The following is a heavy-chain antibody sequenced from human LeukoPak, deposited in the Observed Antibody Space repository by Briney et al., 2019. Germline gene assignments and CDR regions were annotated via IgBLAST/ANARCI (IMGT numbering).Heavy chain of an antibody. CDR1: GGTFSSYT. Sequence: SVKVSCKASGGTFSSYTISWVRQAPGQGLEWMGRIIPILGIANYAQKFQGRVTITADKSTSTAYMELSSLRSEDTAVYYCAREALSTVTPIGWGRGTLVTVSS. CDR3: AREALSTVTPIG. CDR2: IIPILGIA. V-gene: IGHV1-69*04. J-gene: IGHJ4*02. D-gene: IGHD4-11*01.